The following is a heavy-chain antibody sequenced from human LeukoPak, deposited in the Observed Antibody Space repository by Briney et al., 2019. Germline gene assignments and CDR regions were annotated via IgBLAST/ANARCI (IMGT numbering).Heavy chain of an antibody. D-gene: IGHD5-18*01. V-gene: IGHV3-23*01. CDR2: ISGSGGST. CDR3: ATDSWHLYTAMVDY. CDR1: GFTFSSYA. Sequence: GGSLRLSCGASGFTFSSYAMSWVRQAPGKGLEWVSAISGSGGSTYYADSVKGRFTISRDNSKNTLYLQMNSLRAEDTAVYYCATDSWHLYTAMVDYWGQGTLVTVSS. J-gene: IGHJ4*02.